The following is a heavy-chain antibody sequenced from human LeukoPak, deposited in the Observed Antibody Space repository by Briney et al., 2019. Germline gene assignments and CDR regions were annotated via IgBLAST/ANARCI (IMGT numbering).Heavy chain of an antibody. V-gene: IGHV3-23*01. D-gene: IGHD1-14*01. J-gene: IGHJ4*02. CDR2: IFGSGAGT. CDR1: GFTFSTYA. Sequence: GGSLRLSCAASGFTFSTYAMSWVRQAPGKGLEWVSSIFGSGAGTHYADSVKGRFTISRDNSKNTLYLQMTSLRADDTAVYYCARSQMVTTGGYFDYWGQGTLVTVSS. CDR3: ARSQMVTTGGYFDY.